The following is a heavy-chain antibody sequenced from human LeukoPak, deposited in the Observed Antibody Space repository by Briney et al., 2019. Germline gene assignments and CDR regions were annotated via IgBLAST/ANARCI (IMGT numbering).Heavy chain of an antibody. Sequence: PGGSLRLSCAASGFTFSDYYMTWIRQAPGKGLEWVSYINNNGNTIWNADSVRGRFSISRDNAKSSVYLQMNSLRAEDTAVYYCARETGYYGSGPLFDPWGQGTLVTVSS. CDR1: GFTFSDYY. CDR3: ARETGYYGSGPLFDP. CDR2: INNNGNTI. D-gene: IGHD3-10*01. J-gene: IGHJ5*02. V-gene: IGHV3-11*04.